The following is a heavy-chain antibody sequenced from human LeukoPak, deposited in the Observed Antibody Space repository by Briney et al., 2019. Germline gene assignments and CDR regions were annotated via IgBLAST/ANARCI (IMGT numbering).Heavy chain of an antibody. V-gene: IGHV1-46*01. Sequence: ASVKVSCKASGFTFTSYYMHWVRQAPGQGLEWMGIINPSGGSTSYAQKFQGRVTMTRDTSTSTVYMELSSLRSEDTAVYYCARDPTAMVFDYWGQGTLVTVSS. CDR3: ARDPTAMVFDY. CDR1: GFTFTSYY. J-gene: IGHJ4*02. D-gene: IGHD5-18*01. CDR2: INPSGGST.